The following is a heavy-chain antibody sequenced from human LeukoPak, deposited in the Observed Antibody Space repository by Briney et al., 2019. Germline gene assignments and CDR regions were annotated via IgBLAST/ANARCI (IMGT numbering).Heavy chain of an antibody. V-gene: IGHV4-61*02. CDR2: IYTSGNT. Sequence: SETLSLPCTVSGGSISSGTYYWNWIRQPAGKGLEWIGRIYTSGNTNYHPSLKSRVTMSVDTSKNQFSLKLSSVTAADTAMYYCAREVADYGGYYYYHYMDVWGKGTTVTISS. CDR1: GGSISSGTYY. J-gene: IGHJ6*03. D-gene: IGHD4-23*01. CDR3: AREVADYGGYYYYHYMDV.